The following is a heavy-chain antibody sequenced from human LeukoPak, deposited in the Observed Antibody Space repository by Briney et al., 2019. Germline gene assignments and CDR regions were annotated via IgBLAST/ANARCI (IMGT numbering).Heavy chain of an antibody. J-gene: IGHJ4*02. D-gene: IGHD2-21*02. CDR3: ASELAHCVGDCLQN. Sequence: PGGSLRLSCAASGFTFSTYWMSWVRQAPGKGLEWVANIKEDGGEKYYVDSVKGRFTISRDNAKNSLYLQMNSLRAEDTAVYYCASELAHCVGDCLQNWGQGTLVTVSS. V-gene: IGHV3-7*01. CDR1: GFTFSTYW. CDR2: IKEDGGEK.